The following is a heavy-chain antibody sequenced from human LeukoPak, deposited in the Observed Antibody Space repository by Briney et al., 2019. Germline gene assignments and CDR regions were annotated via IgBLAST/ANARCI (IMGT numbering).Heavy chain of an antibody. J-gene: IGHJ3*01. CDR2: IRSEAFLGTT. CDR1: GFAFRDAA. V-gene: IGHV3-49*04. Sequence: PGRSLRLSCEGSGFAFRDAALNWVRQAPGKGLEWVGFIRSEAFLGTTETAASVKGRFTISRDDFKSVVYLHMDSLTTEDTAIYYCSRYLVGTTYAFDVWGRGTTVTVSS. D-gene: IGHD1-26*01. CDR3: SRYLVGTTYAFDV.